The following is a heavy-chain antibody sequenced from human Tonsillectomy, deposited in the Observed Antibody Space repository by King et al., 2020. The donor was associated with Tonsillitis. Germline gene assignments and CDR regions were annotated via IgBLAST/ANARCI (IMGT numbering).Heavy chain of an antibody. CDR3: ARRTGMGRIGPAGAFDI. CDR2: IYPGDADT. D-gene: IGHD6-13*01. Sequence: QLVQSGAEVKKPGESLKISCKGSGYSFTTYWIGWVRQMPRKGLECVGSIYPGDADTRYSPSFQGQVTISADKSISTAYLHGRSLQPSHTPMYYCARRTGMGRIGPAGAFDIWGQGTMVTVSS. CDR1: GYSFTTYW. V-gene: IGHV5-51*01. J-gene: IGHJ3*02.